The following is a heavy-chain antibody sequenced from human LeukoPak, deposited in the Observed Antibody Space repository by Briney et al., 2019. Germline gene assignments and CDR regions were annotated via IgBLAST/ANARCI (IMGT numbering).Heavy chain of an antibody. V-gene: IGHV4-34*01. Sequence: PSETLSLTCAVYGGSFSGYYWSWIRQPPGKGLEWIGEINHSGSTNYNPALKRRVTISVDTSKNQFSLKLSSVTAADTAVYYCARRYIVATIDYWDQGTLVTVSS. J-gene: IGHJ4*02. CDR2: INHSGST. CDR3: ARRYIVATIDY. CDR1: GGSFSGYY. D-gene: IGHD5-12*01.